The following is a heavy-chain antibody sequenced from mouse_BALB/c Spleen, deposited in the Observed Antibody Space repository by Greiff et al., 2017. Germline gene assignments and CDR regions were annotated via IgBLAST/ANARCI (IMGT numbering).Heavy chain of an antibody. CDR1: GFSLTSYG. D-gene: IGHD2-3*01. CDR2: IWAGGST. CDR3: ARAYDGYPLYAMDY. Sequence: QVHVKQSGPGLVAPSQSLSITCTVSGFSLTSYGVHWVRQPPGKGLEWLGVIWAGGSTNYNSALMSRLSISKDNSKSQVFLKMNSLQTDDTAMYYCARAYDGYPLYAMDYWGQGTSVTVSS. V-gene: IGHV2-9*02. J-gene: IGHJ4*01.